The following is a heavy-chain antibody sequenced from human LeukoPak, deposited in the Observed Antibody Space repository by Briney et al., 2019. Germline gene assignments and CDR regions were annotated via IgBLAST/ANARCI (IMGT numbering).Heavy chain of an antibody. CDR3: ASPSYGSGSYLDY. CDR1: GGSISSSNW. CDR2: IYHSGST. V-gene: IGHV4-4*02. Sequence: SETLSLTCAVSGGSISSSNWWSWVRQPPGKGLEWIGEIYHSGSTNYNPSLKSRVTISVDKSKNQFSLKLSSVTAADTAGYYCASPSYGSGSYLDYWGQGTLVTVSS. D-gene: IGHD3-10*01. J-gene: IGHJ4*02.